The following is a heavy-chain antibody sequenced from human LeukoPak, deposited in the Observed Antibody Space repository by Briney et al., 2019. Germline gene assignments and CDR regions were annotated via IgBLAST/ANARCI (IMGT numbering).Heavy chain of an antibody. D-gene: IGHD3-10*01. CDR1: GYSFTSYW. V-gene: IGHV5-51*01. J-gene: IGHJ6*02. CDR3: ARNRGFGELLGGMDV. CDR2: IYPGDSDT. Sequence: RGESLKISCKGSGYSFTSYWIGWVRQMPGKGLEWTGIIYPGDSDTRYSPSFQGQVTISADKSISTAYLQWSSLKASDTAMYYCARNRGFGELLGGMDVWGQGTTVTVSS.